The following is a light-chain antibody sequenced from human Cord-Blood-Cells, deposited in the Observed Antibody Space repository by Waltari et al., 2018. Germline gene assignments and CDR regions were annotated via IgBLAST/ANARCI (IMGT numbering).Light chain of an antibody. CDR2: GKN. CDR1: SLRSYY. V-gene: IGLV3-19*01. J-gene: IGLJ3*02. CDR3: NSRDSSGNHLV. Sequence: SSELTQDPAVSVALGQTVRLTCQGDSLRSYYDSWYQQKPGQAPVLVIYGKNNRPSGIPDRFSGSSSGNTASLTITGAQAEDEADYYCNSRDSSGNHLVFGGGTKLTVL.